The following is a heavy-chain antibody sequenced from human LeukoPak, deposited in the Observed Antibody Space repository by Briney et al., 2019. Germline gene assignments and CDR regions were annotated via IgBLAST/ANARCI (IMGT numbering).Heavy chain of an antibody. V-gene: IGHV5-10-1*01. D-gene: IGHD3-16*02. J-gene: IGHJ6*04. Sequence: GESLKISCKGSGYRFTSYWISWVRQMPGKGLEWMGRIDPSDSYTNYSPSFQGHVTISADKSISTAYLQWSSLKASDTAMYCCARLIESTSGYYYYGMDVWGKGTTVTVSS. CDR1: GYRFTSYW. CDR3: ARLIESTSGYYYYGMDV. CDR2: IDPSDSYT.